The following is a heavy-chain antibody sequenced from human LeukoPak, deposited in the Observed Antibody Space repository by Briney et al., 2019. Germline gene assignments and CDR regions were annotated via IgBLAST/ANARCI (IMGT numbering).Heavy chain of an antibody. Sequence: GGSLRLSCAASGFTFSSYAMSWVRQAPGKGLEWVANIKQDGSEKYYVDSVKGRFTISRDNAKNSLYLQMNSLRAEDTAVYYCARAGSGWAFDIWGQGTMVTVSS. J-gene: IGHJ3*02. V-gene: IGHV3-7*03. CDR3: ARAGSGWAFDI. CDR2: IKQDGSEK. D-gene: IGHD6-19*01. CDR1: GFTFSSYA.